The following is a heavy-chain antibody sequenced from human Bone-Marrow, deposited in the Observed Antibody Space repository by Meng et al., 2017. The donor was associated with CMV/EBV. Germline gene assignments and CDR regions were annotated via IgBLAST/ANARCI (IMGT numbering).Heavy chain of an antibody. CDR1: GFTSSSYW. CDR2: IKQDGSEK. D-gene: IGHD3-3*01. CDR3: ARDSENNRFWSGYLL. Sequence: GESLKISCAASGFTSSSYWMTWVRQAPGEGLEWVANIKQDGSEKYYVDSVKGRFTISRDNAKNSLYLQMNSLRAEDTAVYYCARDSENNRFWSGYLLWGQGTMVTVSS. V-gene: IGHV3-7*01. J-gene: IGHJ3*01.